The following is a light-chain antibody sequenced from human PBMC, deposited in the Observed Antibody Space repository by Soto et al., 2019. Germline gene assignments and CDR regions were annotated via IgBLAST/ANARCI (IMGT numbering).Light chain of an antibody. CDR2: GAS. J-gene: IGKJ2*01. CDR1: QSVRSSY. Sequence: EMVLTQSPGTLSLSPGERVTLSCRASQSVRSSYLAWYQQKPGQPPRLLIYGASTRATGIPDRFSGSGSGTDFTLTISRLEPEEFAVYSCQQYGSTPYTFGQGTKMEIK. CDR3: QQYGSTPYT. V-gene: IGKV3-20*01.